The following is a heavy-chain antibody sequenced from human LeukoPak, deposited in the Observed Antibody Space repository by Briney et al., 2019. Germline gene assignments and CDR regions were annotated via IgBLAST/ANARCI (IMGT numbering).Heavy chain of an antibody. J-gene: IGHJ3*02. D-gene: IGHD2-15*01. CDR1: GFTFSSYS. CDR2: ISSSSSYI. Sequence: PGGSLRLSCAASGFTFSSYSMNWVRQAPGKGLEWVSSISSSSSYIYYADSVKGRFTISRDNAKNSLYLQMNSLRAEDTAVYYCARGHTRLRDAADGDAFDIWGQGTMVTVSS. V-gene: IGHV3-21*01. CDR3: ARGHTRLRDAADGDAFDI.